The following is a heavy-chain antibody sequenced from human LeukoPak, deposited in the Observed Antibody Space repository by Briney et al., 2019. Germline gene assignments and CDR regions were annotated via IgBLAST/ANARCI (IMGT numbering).Heavy chain of an antibody. J-gene: IGHJ4*02. CDR3: ARARTESCSSTSCYHHSSTLWY. D-gene: IGHD2-2*01. CDR2: IIPIFGTA. CDR1: GGTFSSYA. V-gene: IGHV1-69*13. Sequence: ASVKVSCKASGGTFSSYAISWVRQAPGQGLEWMGGIIPIFGTANYAQKFQGRVTITADESTSTAYMELSSLRSEDTAVYYCARARTESCSSTSCYHHSSTLWYWGQGTLVTVSS.